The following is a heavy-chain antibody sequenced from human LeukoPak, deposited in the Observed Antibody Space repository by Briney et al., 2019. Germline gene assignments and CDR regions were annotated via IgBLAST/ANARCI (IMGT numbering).Heavy chain of an antibody. CDR3: AKDRSYSSSWYS. V-gene: IGHV3-23*01. CDR1: GFTFSSYA. D-gene: IGHD6-13*01. J-gene: IGHJ4*02. CDR2: ISGSGGST. Sequence: PWGSLRLSCAASGFTFSSYAMSWVRQAPGKGLEWVSAISGSGGSTYYADSVKGRFTISRDNSKNTLYLQMNSLRAEDTAVYYCAKDRSYSSSWYSWGQGTLVTVSS.